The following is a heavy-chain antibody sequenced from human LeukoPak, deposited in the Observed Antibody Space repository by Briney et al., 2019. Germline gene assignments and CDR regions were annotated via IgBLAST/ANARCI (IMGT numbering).Heavy chain of an antibody. CDR2: ITSDGNTT. CDR1: GFTFSSYW. CDR3: ARGGGIPFDS. J-gene: IGHJ4*02. Sequence: QSGGSLRLSCAASGFTFSSYWMHWVRQAPGKGLVWVSRITSDGNTTTYADSVKGRFTISRDNAKDTLYLQMNSLRAEDTAVYFCARGGGIPFDSWGQGTLVTVSS. V-gene: IGHV3-74*01.